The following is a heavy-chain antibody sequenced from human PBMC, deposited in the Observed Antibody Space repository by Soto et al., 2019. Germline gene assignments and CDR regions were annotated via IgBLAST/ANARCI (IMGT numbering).Heavy chain of an antibody. D-gene: IGHD6-25*01. CDR2: IWYDGSNK. CDR1: GFTFSSYG. J-gene: IGHJ6*02. V-gene: IGHV3-33*01. Sequence: SLRLSXAASGFTFSSYGMHLVRQAPGEGLEWVAVIWYDGSNKYYADSVKGRFTISRDNSKNTLYLQMNSLRAEDTAVYYCARDRGGPPPRCYYGMDVWGQGTTVTVSS. CDR3: ARDRGGPPPRCYYGMDV.